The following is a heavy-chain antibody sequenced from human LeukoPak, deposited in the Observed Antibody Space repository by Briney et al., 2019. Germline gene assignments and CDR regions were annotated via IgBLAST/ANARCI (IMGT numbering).Heavy chain of an antibody. CDR3: ASGGTTWNDFHY. CDR2: ITSSGSAI. V-gene: IGHV3-48*03. J-gene: IGHJ4*02. D-gene: IGHD1-1*01. CDR1: EFTFSSYE. Sequence: GGSLRLSCAASEFTFSSYEMNWVRQAPGKGLEWISYITSSGSAIYYADSVKGRFTISRDNVKNSLYLQMNSLRADDTAVYYCASGGTTWNDFHYWGQGTLVTVSS.